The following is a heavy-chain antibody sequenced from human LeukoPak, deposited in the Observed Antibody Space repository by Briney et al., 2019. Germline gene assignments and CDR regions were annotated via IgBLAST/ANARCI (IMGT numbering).Heavy chain of an antibody. D-gene: IGHD7-27*01. J-gene: IGHJ6*03. V-gene: IGHV3-21*01. CDR3: ARFPTGVRGNYYMDV. Sequence: GGSLRLSCAASGFTFSSYSMNWVRQAPGKGLEWVSSISSSSSYIYYADSVKGRFTISRDNAKNSLYLQMNSLRAEDTAVYYCARFPTGVRGNYYMDVWGKGTTVTVSS. CDR1: GFTFSSYS. CDR2: ISSSSSYI.